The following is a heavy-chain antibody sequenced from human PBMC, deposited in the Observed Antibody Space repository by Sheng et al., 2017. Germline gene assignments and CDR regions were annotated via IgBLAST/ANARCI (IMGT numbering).Heavy chain of an antibody. CDR2: IIPILGIA. J-gene: IGHJ4*02. V-gene: IGHV1-69*02. CDR3: AREGYYGSGSLDY. D-gene: IGHD3-10*01. Sequence: QVQLVQSGAEVKKPGSSVKVSCKASGGTFSSYTISWVRQAPGQGLEWMGRIIPILGIANYAQKFQGRVTITADKSTSTAYMELSSLRSEDTAVYYCAREGYYGSGSLDYWGQGTLVTVSS. CDR1: GGTFSSYT.